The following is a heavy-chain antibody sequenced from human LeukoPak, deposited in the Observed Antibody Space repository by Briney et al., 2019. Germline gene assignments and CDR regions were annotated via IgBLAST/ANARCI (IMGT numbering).Heavy chain of an antibody. CDR2: INPNSGGT. D-gene: IGHD3-10*01. CDR1: GYTFTGYY. Sequence: GASVKVSCRASGYTFTGYYMHWVRQAPGQGLEWMGWINPNSGGTNYAQKFQGRVTMTRDTSISTAYMELSRLRSDDTPVYYCASAFGRGVKRYFDYWGQGTLVTVSS. V-gene: IGHV1-2*02. J-gene: IGHJ4*02. CDR3: ASAFGRGVKRYFDY.